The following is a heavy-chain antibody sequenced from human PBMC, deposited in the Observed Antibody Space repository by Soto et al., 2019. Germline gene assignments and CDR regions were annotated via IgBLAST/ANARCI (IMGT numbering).Heavy chain of an antibody. CDR2: ISYDGSYK. CDR3: AKDRASGSYFRSCLEY. D-gene: IGHD1-26*01. CDR1: GFSFNNYA. V-gene: IGHV3-30*18. Sequence: GGSLRLSCTASGFSFNNYAMHWVRQAPGKGLEWVAVISYDGSYKYFPDSVKGRFTISRDNSMNMVYLQMDSLRPDDTAVYYCAKDRASGSYFRSCLEYWGQGTLVTVSS. J-gene: IGHJ4*02.